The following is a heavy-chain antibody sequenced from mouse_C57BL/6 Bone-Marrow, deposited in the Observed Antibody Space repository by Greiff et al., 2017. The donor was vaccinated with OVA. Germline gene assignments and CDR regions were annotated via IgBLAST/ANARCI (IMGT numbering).Heavy chain of an antibody. Sequence: QVHVKQSGAELVRPGTSVKMSCKASGYTFTNYWIGWAKQRPGHGLEWIGDIYPGGGYTNYNEKFKGKATLTADKSSSTAYMQFSSLTSEDSAIYYCARSQNGNSWYFDVWGTGTTVTVSS. D-gene: IGHD2-1*01. J-gene: IGHJ1*03. CDR1: GYTFTNYW. CDR2: IYPGGGYT. CDR3: ARSQNGNSWYFDV. V-gene: IGHV1-63*01.